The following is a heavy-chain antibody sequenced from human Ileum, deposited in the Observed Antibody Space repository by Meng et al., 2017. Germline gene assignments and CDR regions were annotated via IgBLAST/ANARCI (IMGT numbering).Heavy chain of an antibody. CDR3: ARKFCSSTSCYIDWFDP. CDR2: ISAYNGNT. D-gene: IGHD2-2*02. J-gene: IGHJ5*02. Sequence: DQRGKSGGEVKKRVASVKVSSKASGYAFTSYGISWVRQAPGQGLDWMGWISAYNGNTNYAQKLQARVTMTTDTSPSTAYMELRRLRSDDTAVYYCARKFCSSTSCYIDWFDPWGQGTLVTVSS. CDR1: GYAFTSYG. V-gene: IGHV1-18*01.